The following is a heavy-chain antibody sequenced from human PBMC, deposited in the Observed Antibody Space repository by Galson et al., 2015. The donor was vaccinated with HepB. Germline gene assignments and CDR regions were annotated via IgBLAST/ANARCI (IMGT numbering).Heavy chain of an antibody. CDR2: INPSGGST. CDR1: GYTFTSYY. D-gene: IGHD3-16*01. J-gene: IGHJ6*02. V-gene: IGHV1-46*01. CDR3: ARDLYNQLRNGGVMYGMDV. Sequence: SVKVSCKASGYTFTSYYMHWVRQAPGQGLEWMGIINPSGGSTSYAQKFQGRVTMTRDTSTSTVYMELSSLRSEDTAVYYCARDLYNQLRNGGVMYGMDVWGQGTTVTVSS.